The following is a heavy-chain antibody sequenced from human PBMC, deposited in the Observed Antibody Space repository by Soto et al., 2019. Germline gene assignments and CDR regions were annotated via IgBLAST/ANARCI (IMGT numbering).Heavy chain of an antibody. D-gene: IGHD4-17*01. CDR2: IYYSGST. Sequence: QVQLQESGPGLVKPSQTLSLTCTVSGGSISSGGYYWSWIRQHPGKGLEWIGYIYYSGSTYYNPSLKSRVTLSVDTSKNQFSLKLSSVTAADTAVYYCARQTLYGDYNRSYYYYYGMDVWGQGTTVTVSS. J-gene: IGHJ6*02. V-gene: IGHV4-31*03. CDR3: ARQTLYGDYNRSYYYYYGMDV. CDR1: GGSISSGGYY.